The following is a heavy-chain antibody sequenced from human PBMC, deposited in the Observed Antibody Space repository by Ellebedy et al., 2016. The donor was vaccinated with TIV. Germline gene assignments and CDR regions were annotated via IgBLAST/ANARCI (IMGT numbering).Heavy chain of an antibody. Sequence: SETLSLTCTVSGGSISSYYWSWIRQPPRKGLEWIGYIYYSGSTNYNPSLKSRVTISVDTSKNQFSLKLSSVTAADTAVYYCARRRGDDYYFDYWGQGTLVTVSS. V-gene: IGHV4-59*08. J-gene: IGHJ4*02. CDR2: IYYSGST. CDR1: GGSISSYY. D-gene: IGHD3-16*01. CDR3: ARRRGDDYYFDY.